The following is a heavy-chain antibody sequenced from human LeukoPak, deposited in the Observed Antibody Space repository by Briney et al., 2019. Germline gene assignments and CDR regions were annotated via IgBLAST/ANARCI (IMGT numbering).Heavy chain of an antibody. CDR3: TRVSSVGVISDAFDI. CDR2: ISSSNYI. CDR1: GLTFSSYN. Sequence: GGSLRLSCVASGLTFSSYNMNWVRQAPGKGLEWVSFISSSNYIYYADSVKGRFTISRDNAKNSLYLQMNSLRAGDTAVYYCTRVSSVGVISDAFDIWGQGTLVTVSS. D-gene: IGHD3-10*01. V-gene: IGHV3-21*01. J-gene: IGHJ3*02.